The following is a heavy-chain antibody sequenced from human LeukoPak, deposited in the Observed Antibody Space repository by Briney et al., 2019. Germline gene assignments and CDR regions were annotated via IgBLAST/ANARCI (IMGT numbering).Heavy chain of an antibody. J-gene: IGHJ4*02. CDR3: ASRAIVVPW. Sequence: GGSLRLSCAASGFTFSSYAMHWVRQAPGKGLEWVAVISYDGSNKYYADSVKGRFTISRDNSKNTLYLQMNSLRAEDTAVYYCASRAIVVPWWGQGALVTVSS. D-gene: IGHD3-22*01. V-gene: IGHV3-30*04. CDR2: ISYDGSNK. CDR1: GFTFSSYA.